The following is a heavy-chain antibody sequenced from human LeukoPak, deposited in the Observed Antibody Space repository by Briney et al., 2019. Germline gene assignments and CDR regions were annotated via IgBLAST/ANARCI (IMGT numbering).Heavy chain of an antibody. CDR2: IYHSGRT. V-gene: IGHV4-38-2*02. CDR1: GYSISSGYY. Sequence: SETLSLTCTVSGYSISSGYYWGWIRQPPGKGLEWIGSIYHSGRTFYNPSLKSRVTISVDTSKNQFSLKLSSVTAADTAVYYCARVGGQWLVRCFDYWGQGTLVTVSS. J-gene: IGHJ4*02. D-gene: IGHD6-19*01. CDR3: ARVGGQWLVRCFDY.